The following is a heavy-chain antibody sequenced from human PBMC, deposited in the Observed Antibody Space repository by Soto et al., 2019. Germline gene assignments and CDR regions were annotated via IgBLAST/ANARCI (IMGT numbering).Heavy chain of an antibody. CDR1: GDSISSYY. J-gene: IGHJ5*02. V-gene: IGHV4-59*01. Sequence: SETLSLTCTVSGDSISSYYSSWIRQPPGRGLEWIGYIYYSGSTNYNPSLKSRVTISVDTSKNQFSLKLSSVTAADTAVYYCERVFLDYGDYPWFDPWGQGTLVTVSS. D-gene: IGHD4-17*01. CDR3: ERVFLDYGDYPWFDP. CDR2: IYYSGST.